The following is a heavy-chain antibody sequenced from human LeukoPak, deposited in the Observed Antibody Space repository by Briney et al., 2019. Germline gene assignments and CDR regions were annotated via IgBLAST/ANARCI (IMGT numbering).Heavy chain of an antibody. J-gene: IGHJ3*02. CDR3: AKESSGWFDAFDI. Sequence: PGGSLRLSCAASAFTFSDYAMSSVRQAPGKGLECVSTISDSGDSTYYADSVKGRFTISRDNSKNTLYLQMNSLRAEDTAVYYCAKESSGWFDAFDIWGQGTMVIVSS. CDR1: AFTFSDYA. V-gene: IGHV3-23*01. CDR2: ISDSGDST. D-gene: IGHD6-19*01.